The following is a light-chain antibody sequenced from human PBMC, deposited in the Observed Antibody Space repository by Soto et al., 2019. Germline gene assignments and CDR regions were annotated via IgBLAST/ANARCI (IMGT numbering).Light chain of an antibody. CDR3: ATWDDSLSGPV. CDR1: NSNIASNY. Sequence: QSVLIQPPSVSGTPGQQISISCSGNNSNIASNYVYWYQQLPGTAPKVLIYRNNERPSGVPDRFSGSKSGTSASLAISGLQSADEADYYCATWDDSLSGPVFGTGTKVTVL. V-gene: IGLV1-47*01. J-gene: IGLJ1*01. CDR2: RNN.